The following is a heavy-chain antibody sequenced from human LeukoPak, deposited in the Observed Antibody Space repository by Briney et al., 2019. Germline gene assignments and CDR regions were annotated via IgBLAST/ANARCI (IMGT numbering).Heavy chain of an antibody. J-gene: IGHJ5*02. Sequence: PSETLSLTCTVSGGSISSYYWSWIRQPAGKGLEWIGRIYTSGSTNYNPSLKSRVTMSVDTSKNQFSLKLSSVTAADTAVYYCARDYYYYDSSGYLYWFGPWGQGTLVTVSS. CDR2: IYTSGST. CDR1: GGSISSYY. V-gene: IGHV4-4*07. CDR3: ARDYYYYDSSGYLYWFGP. D-gene: IGHD3-22*01.